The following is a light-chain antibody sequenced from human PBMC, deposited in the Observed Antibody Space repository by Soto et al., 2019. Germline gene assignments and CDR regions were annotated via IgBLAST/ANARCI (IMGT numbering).Light chain of an antibody. J-gene: IGKJ1*01. V-gene: IGKV3-20*01. CDR1: QSLSKNY. Sequence: ILLTQSPATLSLSPGERATLSCRASQSLSKNYLAWYQQKPGQAPRLVMYGASSRATGIPERFSASGSGTDFTLTISRLEPEDFAVYFCQQYSSYPVTFGQGTKVDIK. CDR2: GAS. CDR3: QQYSSYPVT.